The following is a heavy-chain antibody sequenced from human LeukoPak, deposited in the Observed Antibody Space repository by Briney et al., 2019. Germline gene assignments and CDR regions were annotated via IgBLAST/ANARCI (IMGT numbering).Heavy chain of an antibody. CDR2: IKQNGSET. D-gene: IGHD5-18*01. J-gene: IGHJ4*02. V-gene: IGHV3-7*01. Sequence: GGSLRLSCAASGFTFSGYWMSWVRQAPGKGLEWVANIKQNGSETSYADSVRGRFTISRDNAKNSQYLQMNSLRVEDTAVYYCARWANSIDYWGQGALVTVSS. CDR3: ARWANSIDY. CDR1: GFTFSGYW.